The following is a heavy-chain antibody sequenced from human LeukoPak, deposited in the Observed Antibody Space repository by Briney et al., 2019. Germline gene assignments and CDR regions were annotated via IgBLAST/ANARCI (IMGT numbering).Heavy chain of an antibody. V-gene: IGHV4-39*01. Sequence: SETLSLTCTVSGGSISSSSYYWGWIRQPPGKGLEWIGSIYYSGSTYYNPSLKSRVTISVDTSKNQFSLKLSSVTAADTAVYYCARHRALWNYYDSSGYSNAFDIWDQGTMVTVSS. CDR2: IYYSGST. D-gene: IGHD3-22*01. CDR1: GGSISSSSYY. CDR3: ARHRALWNYYDSSGYSNAFDI. J-gene: IGHJ3*02.